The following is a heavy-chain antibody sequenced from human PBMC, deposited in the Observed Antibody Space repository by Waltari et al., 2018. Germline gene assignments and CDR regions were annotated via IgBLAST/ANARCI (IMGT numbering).Heavy chain of an antibody. J-gene: IGHJ4*02. Sequence: QVQLVQSGAEVKKPGSSVKVSCKASGGTFSSYAISWVRQAPGQGLEWMGRIIPILGIANYAQKFQGRVTITADKSTSTAYMELSSLRSEDTTVYYCAREAYCSSTSCYIVYWGQGTLVTVSS. D-gene: IGHD2-2*02. CDR3: AREAYCSSTSCYIVY. V-gene: IGHV1-69*09. CDR2: IIPILGIA. CDR1: GGTFSSYA.